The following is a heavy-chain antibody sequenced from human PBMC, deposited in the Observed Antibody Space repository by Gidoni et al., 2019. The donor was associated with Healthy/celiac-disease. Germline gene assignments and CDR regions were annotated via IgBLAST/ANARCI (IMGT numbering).Heavy chain of an antibody. CDR2: IKSKTDGGTT. D-gene: IGHD3-9*01. CDR3: TTDPRAYYDILTGYYMFDY. CDR1: GFPFSNSW. V-gene: IGHV3-15*01. Sequence: EVQLVESGGGLVKPGGSLRLSCAASGFPFSNSWMSWVRQAPGKGLEWVGRIKSKTDGGTTDYAAPVKGRFTISRDDSKNTLYLQMNSLKTEDTAVYYCTTDPRAYYDILTGYYMFDYWGQGTLVTVSS. J-gene: IGHJ4*02.